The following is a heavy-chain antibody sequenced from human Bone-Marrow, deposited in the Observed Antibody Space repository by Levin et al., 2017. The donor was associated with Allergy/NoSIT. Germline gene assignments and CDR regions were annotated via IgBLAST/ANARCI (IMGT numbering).Heavy chain of an antibody. CDR2: ISGSGGLT. CDR3: AKYRRLSDDYDCFDN. D-gene: IGHD5-12*01. Sequence: LSLTCAASGFTFSTYAMSWVRPAPGKGLEWVSSISGSGGLTYYADSVRGRFTISRDNSKTTLYLQMNGVRADDTAVYYFAKYRRLSDDYDCFDNWGQGTLVTVSS. J-gene: IGHJ4*02. V-gene: IGHV3-23*01. CDR1: GFTFSTYA.